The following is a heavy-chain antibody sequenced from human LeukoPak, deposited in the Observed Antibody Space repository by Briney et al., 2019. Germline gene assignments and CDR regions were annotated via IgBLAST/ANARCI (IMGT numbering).Heavy chain of an antibody. CDR1: GYTFTCHY. J-gene: IGHJ4*02. V-gene: IGHV1-2*02. D-gene: IGHD3-22*01. Sequence: GASVKVSCKASGYTFTCHYMHWVRQAPGQGLEWMGWINPNSGGTNYAQKFQGRVTMTRDTSISTAYMELSRLRSDDSAVYYCASLNLPDSSGYYDDWGQGTLVTVSS. CDR2: INPNSGGT. CDR3: ASLNLPDSSGYYDD.